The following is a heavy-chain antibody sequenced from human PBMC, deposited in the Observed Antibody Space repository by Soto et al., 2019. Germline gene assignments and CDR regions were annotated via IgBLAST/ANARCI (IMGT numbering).Heavy chain of an antibody. CDR3: ARSRGSGGSGVFDY. CDR1: GGSISSYY. D-gene: IGHD2-15*01. Sequence: LSLTCTVSGGSISSYYWSWIRQPPGKGLEWIGYIYYSGSTNYNPSLKSRVTISVDTSKNQFSLKLSSVTAADTAVYYCARSRGSGGSGVFDYWGQGTLVTVSS. V-gene: IGHV4-59*01. J-gene: IGHJ4*02. CDR2: IYYSGST.